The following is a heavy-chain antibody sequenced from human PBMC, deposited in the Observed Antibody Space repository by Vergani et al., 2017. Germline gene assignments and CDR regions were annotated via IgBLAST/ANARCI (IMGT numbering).Heavy chain of an antibody. J-gene: IGHJ5*02. D-gene: IGHD4-11*01. V-gene: IGHV1-8*01. CDR1: GYSFTSHD. Sequence: QVQLVQSGAEVKKPGASVKVSCEASGYSFTSHDIYWVRQAPGQVLELMGWMSPDSGNRGFAQNFQGRISMTRNTSINTAYMELSSLTSEDTAIYYCARDYSNNNYFDPWGQGTLVTVSS. CDR2: MSPDSGNR. CDR3: ARDYSNNNYFDP.